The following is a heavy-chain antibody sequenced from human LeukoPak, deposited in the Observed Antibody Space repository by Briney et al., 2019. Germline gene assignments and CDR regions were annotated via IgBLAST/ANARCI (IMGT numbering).Heavy chain of an antibody. J-gene: IGHJ4*02. D-gene: IGHD3-16*01. CDR1: GVTFSSYA. CDR3: AKWGGRSLDY. V-gene: IGHV3-23*01. Sequence: PGGSLRLSCAASGVTFSSYAMSWVGESAGKGVEWVSAISGSGGSTYYADSVKGRFTISRDNSKNTLYLQMNSLRAEDTAVYYCAKWGGRSLDYWGQGTLVPVSS. CDR2: ISGSGGST.